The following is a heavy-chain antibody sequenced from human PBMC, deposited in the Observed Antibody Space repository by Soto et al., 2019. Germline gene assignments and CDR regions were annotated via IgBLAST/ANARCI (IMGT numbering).Heavy chain of an antibody. D-gene: IGHD2-15*01. V-gene: IGHV3-23*01. Sequence: EVQLLESGGGLVQPGGSLRLSCAASGFTFSSYAMSWVRQAPGKGLEWVSAISGSGGSTYYADSVKGRFTISRDNSKNTLYLQMNSLRAEDTAVYYCAKDGDIVVVVAATSYFDYWGQGTLVTVSS. CDR3: AKDGDIVVVVAATSYFDY. CDR2: ISGSGGST. J-gene: IGHJ4*02. CDR1: GFTFSSYA.